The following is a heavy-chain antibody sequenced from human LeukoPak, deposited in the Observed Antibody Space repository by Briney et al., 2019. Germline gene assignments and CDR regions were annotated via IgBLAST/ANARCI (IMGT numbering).Heavy chain of an antibody. J-gene: IGHJ5*02. CDR2: INPDSGGT. Sequence: ASVKVSCKATGYSFTGYYLHWVRQAPEQGFEWMGWINPDSGGTNYAQRFQGRVTLTRDTSITTAYMELSSLTSDDTAVYYCARAPLRYFDWSIPWGHGTRVIVSS. V-gene: IGHV1-2*02. CDR1: GYSFTGYY. CDR3: ARAPLRYFDWSIP. D-gene: IGHD3-9*01.